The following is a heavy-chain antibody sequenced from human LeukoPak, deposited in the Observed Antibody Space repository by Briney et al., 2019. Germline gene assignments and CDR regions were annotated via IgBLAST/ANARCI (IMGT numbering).Heavy chain of an antibody. D-gene: IGHD2-2*01. CDR2: IYYSGST. CDR3: AREDPVPAAAFDY. J-gene: IGHJ4*02. V-gene: IGHV4-31*03. CDR1: GGSISSGGYY. Sequence: SETLSLTCTVSGGSISSGGYYWSWIRQHPGKGLEWIGYIYYSGSTYYNPSLKSRVTISVDTSKNQFHLKLSSVTAADTAVYYCAREDPVPAAAFDYWGQGTLVTVSS.